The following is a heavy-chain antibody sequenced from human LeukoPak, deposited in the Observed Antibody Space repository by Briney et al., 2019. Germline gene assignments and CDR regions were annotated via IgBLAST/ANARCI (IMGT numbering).Heavy chain of an antibody. CDR1: GFTFSSYY. V-gene: IGHV3-7*03. D-gene: IGHD1-7*01. CDR3: ARISRGELPTF. CDR2: IKQDGSEK. J-gene: IGHJ4*02. Sequence: PGGSLRLSCAASGFTFSSYYMSWVRQAPGKGLEWVANIKQDGSEKLYVDSVKGRFTISRDNAKNSLYLQMNSLRVEDTAIYYCARISRGELPTFWGQGTLVIVSS.